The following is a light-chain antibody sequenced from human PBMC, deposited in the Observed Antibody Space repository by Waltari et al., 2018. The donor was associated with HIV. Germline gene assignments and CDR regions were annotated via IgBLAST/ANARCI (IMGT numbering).Light chain of an antibody. V-gene: IGLV2-14*01. CDR2: EVR. Sequence: QSALTQPASVSGSPGQSITISCTGTSSDVGGYNFVSWYQHHPGKAPKLMIYEVRYRASGVSNRFSGSKSGNTASLTISGLQGADEADYYCSSYASSHIYVFGTGTKVTVL. CDR1: SSDVGGYNF. J-gene: IGLJ1*01. CDR3: SSYASSHIYV.